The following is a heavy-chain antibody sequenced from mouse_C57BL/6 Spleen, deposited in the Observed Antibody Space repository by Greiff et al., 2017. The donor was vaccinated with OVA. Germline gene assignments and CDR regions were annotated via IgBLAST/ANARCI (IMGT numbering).Heavy chain of an antibody. Sequence: EVKLMESGGGLVQPGGSLSLSCAASGFTFTDYYMSWVRQPPGKALEWLGFIRNKANGYTTEYSASVKGRFTISRDNSQSILYLQMNALRAEDSATYYCARSTGTGSFDYWGQGTTLTVSS. D-gene: IGHD4-1*02. CDR1: GFTFTDYY. J-gene: IGHJ2*01. V-gene: IGHV7-3*01. CDR3: ARSTGTGSFDY. CDR2: IRNKANGYTT.